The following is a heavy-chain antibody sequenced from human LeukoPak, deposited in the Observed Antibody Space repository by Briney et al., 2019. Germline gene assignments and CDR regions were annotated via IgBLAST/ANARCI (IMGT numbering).Heavy chain of an antibody. CDR1: GFTFSSYS. CDR2: ISSSSSYI. V-gene: IGHV3-21*01. J-gene: IGHJ6*03. D-gene: IGHD1-1*01. Sequence: SGGSLRPSCAASGFTFSSYSMNWVRQAPGKGLEWVSSISSSSSYIYYADSVKGRFTISRDNAKNSLYLQMNSLRAEDTAVYYCARWKALRYYMDVWGKGTTVTVSS. CDR3: ARWKALRYYMDV.